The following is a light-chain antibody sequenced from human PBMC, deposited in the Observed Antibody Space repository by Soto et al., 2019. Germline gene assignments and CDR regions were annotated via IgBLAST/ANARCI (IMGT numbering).Light chain of an antibody. CDR1: QSISSL. J-gene: IGKJ1*01. CDR3: QHYNSYSEA. V-gene: IGKV1-5*01. Sequence: DIQMTQSPSTLSASGGDRVPITSRASQSISSLLSWYQQKPVKAPTLLIYDASSLESGVPSRCSGSGSGTEFTLTISSLQPDDFATYYCQHYNSYSEAFGQGTKVDIK. CDR2: DAS.